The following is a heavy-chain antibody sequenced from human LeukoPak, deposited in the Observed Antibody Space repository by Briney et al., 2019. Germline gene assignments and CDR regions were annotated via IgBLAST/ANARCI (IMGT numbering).Heavy chain of an antibody. Sequence: PSLTLSLTCTVSGGSISSSYWSWIRQPPGKGLEWIGYIHFSGSTNYNPSLKSRVTISVDTSKNQFFLKLSSLTAGDTAVYFCARHMNGGSNPIDVWGQGATVTGSS. J-gene: IGHJ6*01. CDR3: ARHMNGGSNPIDV. CDR1: GGSISSSY. D-gene: IGHD4-23*01. V-gene: IGHV4-59*08. CDR2: IHFSGST.